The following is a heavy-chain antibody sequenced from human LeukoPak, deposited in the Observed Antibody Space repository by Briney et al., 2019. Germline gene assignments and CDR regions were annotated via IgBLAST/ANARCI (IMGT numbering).Heavy chain of an antibody. J-gene: IGHJ4*02. CDR3: ARAHQGAMFYEN. D-gene: IGHD3-10*02. V-gene: IGHV1-69*06. CDR1: GGTFSSYA. CDR2: IIPIFGTA. Sequence: SSVKVSCKASGGTFSSYAISWVRQAPRQGLEWMGGIIPIFGTANYAQKFQGRLSMTGVTSTSKVYMELRSLRSDDTALYCCARAHQGAMFYENWGQGTLVTVSS.